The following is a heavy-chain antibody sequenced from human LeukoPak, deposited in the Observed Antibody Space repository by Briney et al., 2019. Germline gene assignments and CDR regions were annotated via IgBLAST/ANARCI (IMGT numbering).Heavy chain of an antibody. CDR1: GFPFSSHL. CDR3: ARDYDWAFDF. J-gene: IGHJ4*02. CDR2: INHNGEAI. V-gene: IGHV3-48*02. Sequence: GGSLRLSCAASGFPFSSHLLSWVRQAPGKGLEWIAYINHNGEAIYYPDFVKGRFIISRDNAKNSLFLQMNDLRDEDTAVYYCARDYDWAFDFWGQGTRVTVSS. D-gene: IGHD3-9*01.